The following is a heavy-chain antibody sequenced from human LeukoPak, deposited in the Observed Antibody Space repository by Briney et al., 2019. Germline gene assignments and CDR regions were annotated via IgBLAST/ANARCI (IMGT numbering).Heavy chain of an antibody. J-gene: IGHJ4*02. Sequence: PSETLSLTCAVYGGSFSNYYWSWIRQPPGKGLEWIGEINHSGNTNYIPSLKSRVTISADTSKNQFSLRLSSVTAADTALYFCARRTGLHSLDHWGQGTLVTVSS. V-gene: IGHV4-34*01. CDR3: ARRTGLHSLDH. D-gene: IGHD4-4*01. CDR1: GGSFSNYY. CDR2: INHSGNT.